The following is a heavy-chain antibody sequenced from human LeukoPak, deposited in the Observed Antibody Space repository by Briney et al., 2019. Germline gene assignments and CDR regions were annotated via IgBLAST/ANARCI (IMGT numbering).Heavy chain of an antibody. Sequence: GGSLRLSCAASGFTFSTYNMNWVRQAPGKGLEWVSSISSSSTYIYYADSVKGRFTISRDNAKNSLYLQMNSLRAEDTAVYYCARGGYSYGRDYWGQGTLVTVSS. CDR2: ISSSSTYI. J-gene: IGHJ4*02. V-gene: IGHV3-21*01. D-gene: IGHD5-18*01. CDR1: GFTFSTYN. CDR3: ARGGYSYGRDY.